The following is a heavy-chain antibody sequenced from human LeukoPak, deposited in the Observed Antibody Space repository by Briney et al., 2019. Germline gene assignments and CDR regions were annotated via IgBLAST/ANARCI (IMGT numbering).Heavy chain of an antibody. D-gene: IGHD1-26*01. CDR1: GFSFNTFW. V-gene: IGHV3-74*01. Sequence: GGSLRLSCAASGFSFNTFWMHWVRQAPGKGLVWISGVDNAGNGISYADSVKGRFTISRDNAKNTLYLQMNSLRDEDTAVYYCARVIVGGIRAFDMWGQGTLVTVSS. J-gene: IGHJ3*02. CDR2: VDNAGNGI. CDR3: ARVIVGGIRAFDM.